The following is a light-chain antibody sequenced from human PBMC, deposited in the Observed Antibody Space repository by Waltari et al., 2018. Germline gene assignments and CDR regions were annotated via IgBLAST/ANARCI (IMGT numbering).Light chain of an antibody. V-gene: IGKV3-15*01. CDR2: DAS. CDR3: QHYDNWPVT. CDR1: QSVSSN. J-gene: IGKJ5*01. Sequence: EIVMTQSPATLSVSPGESATISCRASQSVSSNFSWYQHKPGQAPRLLIYDASTRATGIPARFSGSGSGTESTLTISSLQSEDFAVYYCQHYDNWPVTFGQGTRLEIK.